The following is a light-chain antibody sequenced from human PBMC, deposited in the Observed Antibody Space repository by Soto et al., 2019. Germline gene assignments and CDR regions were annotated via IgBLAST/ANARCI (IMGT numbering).Light chain of an antibody. Sequence: QLVLTQPPSASGSPGQSVTISCTGTSSDVGGYNYVSWYQQHPGKAPKLMIYEVSKRPSGVPDRFSGSKSGNTASLTVSGLQAEDEADYYCSSYAGSNNFNVFGTGTQLTVL. CDR2: EVS. CDR3: SSYAGSNNFNV. J-gene: IGLJ7*01. CDR1: SSDVGGYNY. V-gene: IGLV2-8*01.